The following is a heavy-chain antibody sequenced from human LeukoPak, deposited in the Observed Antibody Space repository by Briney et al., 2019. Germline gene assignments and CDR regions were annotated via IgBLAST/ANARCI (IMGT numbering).Heavy chain of an antibody. Sequence: SETLSLTCAVYGGSSSDYYWNWVRQPPGKGLEWIGEINHSGSTNYNPSLKSRVTISVDTSKNQFSLKLSSVTAADTAVYYCARAQSGYDFDPWGQGTLVTVSS. CDR1: GGSSSDYY. D-gene: IGHD5-12*01. V-gene: IGHV4-34*01. CDR2: INHSGST. CDR3: ARAQSGYDFDP. J-gene: IGHJ5*02.